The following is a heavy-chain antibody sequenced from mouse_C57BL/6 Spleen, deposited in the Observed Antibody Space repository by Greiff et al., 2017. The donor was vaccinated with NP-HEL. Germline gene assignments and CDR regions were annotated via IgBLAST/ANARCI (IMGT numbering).Heavy chain of an antibody. CDR3: AKALFTTVVGY. J-gene: IGHJ2*01. V-gene: IGHV1-66*01. CDR1: GYSFTSYY. Sequence: QVQLKESGPELVKPGASVKISCKASGYSFTSYYIHWVKQRPGQGLEWIGWIYPGSGNTKYNEKFKGKATLTADTSSSTAYMQLSSLTSEDSAVYYCAKALFTTVVGYWGQGTTLTVSS. D-gene: IGHD1-1*01. CDR2: IYPGSGNT.